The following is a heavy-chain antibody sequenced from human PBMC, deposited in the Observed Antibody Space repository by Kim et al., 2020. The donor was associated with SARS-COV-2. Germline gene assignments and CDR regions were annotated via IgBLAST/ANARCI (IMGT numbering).Heavy chain of an antibody. J-gene: IGHJ4*02. CDR2: ISSSGTTI. Sequence: GGSLRLSCAASGFIFSDYYMSWIRQAPGKGLEWVSYISSSGTTIHYADSVKGRFTVSRDNAKNTLYLQMNSLRAEDTALYYCARDVSNLPADYWGQGTL. CDR1: GFIFSDYY. CDR3: ARDVSNLPADY. V-gene: IGHV3-11*04.